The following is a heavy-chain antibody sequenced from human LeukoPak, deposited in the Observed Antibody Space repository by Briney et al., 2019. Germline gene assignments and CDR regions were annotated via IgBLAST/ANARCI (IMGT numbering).Heavy chain of an antibody. D-gene: IGHD2-15*01. CDR3: AMEDDYSVY. J-gene: IGHJ4*02. Sequence: ASVKVSCKASGYIFTDYYMHWVRQAPGQGLEWMGWINPNSGDTNYAQKFQGRVTMTRDTSVSTAFLELSSLRSDDTAVYYCAMEDDYSVYWGQGTLVTVSS. CDR1: GYIFTDYY. CDR2: INPNSGDT. V-gene: IGHV1-2*02.